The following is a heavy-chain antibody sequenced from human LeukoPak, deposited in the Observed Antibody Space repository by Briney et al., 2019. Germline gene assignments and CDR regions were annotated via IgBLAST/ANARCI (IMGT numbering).Heavy chain of an antibody. CDR1: GGSISSHY. CDR2: IYYSGST. V-gene: IGHV4-59*11. J-gene: IGHJ4*02. D-gene: IGHD4-17*01. Sequence: SETLSLTCTVSGGSISSHYWSWIRQPPGKGLEWIGNIYYSGSTNYNPSLKSRVTISVDTSKNQFSLKLSSVTAADTAVYYCARGFPTVTHFDYWGQGTLVTVSS. CDR3: ARGFPTVTHFDY.